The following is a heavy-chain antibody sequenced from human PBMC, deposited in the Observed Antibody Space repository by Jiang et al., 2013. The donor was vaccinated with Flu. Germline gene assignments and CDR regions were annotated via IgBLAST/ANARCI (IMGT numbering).Heavy chain of an antibody. Sequence: TFTSYAMNWVRQAPGQGLEWMGWINTNTGNPTYAQGFTGRFVFSLDTSVSTAYLQISSLKAEDTAVYYCARGLLSRPNDYWGQGTLVTVSS. CDR2: INTNTGNP. CDR1: TFTSYA. D-gene: IGHD2-15*01. J-gene: IGHJ4*02. V-gene: IGHV7-4-1*02. CDR3: ARGLLSRPNDY.